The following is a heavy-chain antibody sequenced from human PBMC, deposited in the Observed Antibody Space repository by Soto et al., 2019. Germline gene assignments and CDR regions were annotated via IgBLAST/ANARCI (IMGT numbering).Heavy chain of an antibody. CDR3: ARDADYGGSRGGMDV. Sequence: QVRLEESGPGLVKPSETLSLICSVSGGSVNNANYFWNWIRHHPENGLEWIGYIYYSGSTRYNPSFKTRATLSIDTPKNQFSVRLNSVTVADPAVYFCARDADYGGSRGGMDVWGRGTTVT. J-gene: IGHJ6*01. CDR2: IYYSGST. CDR1: GGSVNNANYF. V-gene: IGHV4-31*03. D-gene: IGHD4-17*01.